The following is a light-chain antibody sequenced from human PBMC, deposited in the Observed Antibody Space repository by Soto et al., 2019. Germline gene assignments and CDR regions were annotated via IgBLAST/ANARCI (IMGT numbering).Light chain of an antibody. CDR2: GAS. Sequence: DIVLTQSPGTLSLSPGERATLSCRASQSVGSADLAWYQQKPGQAPRLLIYGASSRATGIPDRFSGSGSGTDFTLTVSRLEPEEFAVYYCQQYGSTPPTFGQGTKVEIK. V-gene: IGKV3-20*01. CDR3: QQYGSTPPT. J-gene: IGKJ1*01. CDR1: QSVGSAD.